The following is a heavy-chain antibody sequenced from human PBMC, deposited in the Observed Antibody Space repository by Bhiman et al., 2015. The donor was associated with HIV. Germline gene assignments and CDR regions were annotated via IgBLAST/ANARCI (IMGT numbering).Heavy chain of an antibody. J-gene: IGHJ4*02. Sequence: EVQLVESGGGLVKPGGSLRLSCAASGFTFSTYNMNWVRQAPGKGLEWVSLISSTSTYIFYADSVKGRFTISRDNAKNSLYLQMNSLRAEDTAVYYCARDMEHSGTSFEYNALSHWGQGTLVTVSS. V-gene: IGHV3-21*04. CDR1: GFTFSTYN. D-gene: IGHD1-26*01. CDR3: ARDMEHSGTSFEYNALSH. CDR2: ISSTSTYI.